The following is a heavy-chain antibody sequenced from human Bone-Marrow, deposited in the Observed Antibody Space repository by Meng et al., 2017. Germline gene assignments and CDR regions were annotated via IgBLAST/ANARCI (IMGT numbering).Heavy chain of an antibody. CDR1: GGSISSGNHY. CDR3: ASLYGDSSVWYLDL. Sequence: QGQLQESRPGLVKPSQTLSLTCTVSGGSISSGNHYWSWIRQHPGKGLEYIGYIYYSGSTYYNPSLKSRVIISVDTSKNQFSLRLNSVTAADTAVYYCASLYGDSSVWYLDLWGRGTLVTVSS. D-gene: IGHD4-17*01. CDR2: IYYSGST. J-gene: IGHJ2*01. V-gene: IGHV4-31*03.